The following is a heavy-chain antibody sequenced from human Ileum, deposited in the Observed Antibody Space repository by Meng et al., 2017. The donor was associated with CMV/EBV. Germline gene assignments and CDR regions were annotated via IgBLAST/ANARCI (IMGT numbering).Heavy chain of an antibody. CDR1: GFTFSSYA. J-gene: IGHJ4*02. CDR2: ISSSSSYI. CDR3: ARVHSGGYYDSSGYYY. D-gene: IGHD3-22*01. Sequence: GESLKISCAASGFTFSSYAMSWVRQAPGKGLEWVSSISSSSSYIYYADSVKGRFTISRDNAKNSLYLQMNSLRAEDTAVYYCARVHSGGYYDSSGYYYWGQGTLVTVSS. V-gene: IGHV3-21*01.